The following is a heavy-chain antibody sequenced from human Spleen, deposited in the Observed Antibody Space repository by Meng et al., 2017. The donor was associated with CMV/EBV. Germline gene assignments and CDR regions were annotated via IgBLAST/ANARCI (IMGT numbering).Heavy chain of an antibody. CDR2: INPTGGST. CDR1: FTSYF. V-gene: IGHV1-46*01. CDR3: AKEGLRGGPGSYYRPDFDT. D-gene: IGHD3-10*01. Sequence: FTSYFIHWVRQAPGQGLEWMGLINPTGGSTNYAQKFQGRVTVTGDTSTSTVYMELTSLRSDDTAVYYCAKEGLRGGPGSYYRPDFDTWGQGTLVTVSS. J-gene: IGHJ4*02.